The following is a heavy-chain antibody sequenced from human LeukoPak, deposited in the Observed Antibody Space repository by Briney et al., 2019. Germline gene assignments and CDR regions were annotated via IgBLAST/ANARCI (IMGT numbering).Heavy chain of an antibody. D-gene: IGHD6-13*01. J-gene: IGHJ4*02. Sequence: SETLSLTCTVSGGSISSYYWSWIRQPPGKGLEWIGYIYYTGSTNYNPSLKSRVTISVDTSKNQFSLKLSSVTAADTAVYYCASVPSSSWYAFDYWGQGTLVTVSS. CDR3: ASVPSSSWYAFDY. CDR1: GGSISSYY. V-gene: IGHV4-59*12. CDR2: IYYTGST.